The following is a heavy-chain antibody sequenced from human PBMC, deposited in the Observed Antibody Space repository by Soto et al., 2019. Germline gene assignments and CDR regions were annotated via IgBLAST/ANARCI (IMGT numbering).Heavy chain of an antibody. V-gene: IGHV4-61*01. CDR1: GGSVISGSYY. D-gene: IGHD1-26*01. J-gene: IGHJ3*01. CDR2: IYYSGST. Sequence: SETLSLTCTVSGGSVISGSYYWSWIRQPPGKGLEWIGYIYYSGSTYYNPSLKSRVTISVDTSKNQFSLKLSSVTAADTAVYYFARGLVGATDAFDFWGQGTMVTVSS. CDR3: ARGLVGATDAFDF.